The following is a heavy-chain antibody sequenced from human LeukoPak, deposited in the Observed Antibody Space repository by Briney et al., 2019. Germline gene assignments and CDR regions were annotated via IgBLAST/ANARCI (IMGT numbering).Heavy chain of an antibody. Sequence: GGSLRLSCAASGFTFSSYAMSWVRQAPWKGLEWVSAISGSGGSTYYADSVKGRFTISRDNSKDTLYLQMNSLRADDMAVYYCAKHRGYSSSWFYYYGMDVWGQGTTVTVSS. V-gene: IGHV3-23*01. J-gene: IGHJ6*02. D-gene: IGHD6-13*01. CDR1: GFTFSSYA. CDR3: AKHRGYSSSWFYYYGMDV. CDR2: ISGSGGST.